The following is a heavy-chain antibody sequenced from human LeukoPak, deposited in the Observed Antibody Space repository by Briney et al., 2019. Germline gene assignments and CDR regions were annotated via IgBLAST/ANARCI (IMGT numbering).Heavy chain of an antibody. CDR3: ARQDSGYDAGIDY. V-gene: IGHV4-34*01. CDR2: INHSGST. J-gene: IGHJ4*02. D-gene: IGHD5-12*01. Sequence: SETLSLTCAVYGGSFSGYYWSWIRQPPGKGLEWIGEINHSGSTNYNPSLKSRVTISVDTSKNQFSLKLSSVTAADTAVYYCARQDSGYDAGIDYWGQGTLVTVSS. CDR1: GGSFSGYY.